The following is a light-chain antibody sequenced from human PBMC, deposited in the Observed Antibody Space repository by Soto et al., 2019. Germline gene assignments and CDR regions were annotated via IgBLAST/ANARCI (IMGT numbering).Light chain of an antibody. V-gene: IGLV2-8*01. Sequence: QSVLTQPPSASGSPGQSVTISCTGTSSDVGGYNYVSWYQQHPGKAPKLMIYEATKRPSGVPDRFSGSKSGNTASLTVSGLQAEDEADYYCSSYAGSNKRVFGTGTKVTVL. J-gene: IGLJ1*01. CDR3: SSYAGSNKRV. CDR1: SSDVGGYNY. CDR2: EAT.